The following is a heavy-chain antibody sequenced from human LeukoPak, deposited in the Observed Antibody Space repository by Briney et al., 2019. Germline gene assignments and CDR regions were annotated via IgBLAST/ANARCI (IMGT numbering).Heavy chain of an antibody. D-gene: IGHD1-26*01. CDR1: GFTVSSNY. CDR3: AREYSGSSYYFDY. CDR2: IYSGGST. V-gene: IGHV3-66*02. Sequence: GGSLRLSCAASGFTVSSNYMSWVRQAPGKGLEWVSVIYSGGSTYYADCVKGRFTISRDNSKNTLYLQMNSLRAEDTAVYYCAREYSGSSYYFDYWGQGTLVAVSS. J-gene: IGHJ4*02.